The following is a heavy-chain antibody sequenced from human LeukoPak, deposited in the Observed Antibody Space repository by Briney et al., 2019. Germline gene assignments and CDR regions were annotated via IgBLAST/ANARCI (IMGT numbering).Heavy chain of an antibody. Sequence: SSETLSLTCTVSGGSISSHYWNWIRQPPGKGLEFIGYVYYSGTTNFNPSLKSRATISVDTSKNQFSLKLSSVTAADTAVYFCARADSANYYDSGRYFNYFYMDVWGRGTTVTVSS. CDR2: VYYSGTT. V-gene: IGHV4-59*11. D-gene: IGHD3-10*01. J-gene: IGHJ6*03. CDR1: GGSISSHY. CDR3: ARADSANYYDSGRYFNYFYMDV.